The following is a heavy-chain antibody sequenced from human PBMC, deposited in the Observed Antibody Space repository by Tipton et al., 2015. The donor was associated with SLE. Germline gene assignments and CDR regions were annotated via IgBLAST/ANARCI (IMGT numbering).Heavy chain of an antibody. J-gene: IGHJ4*02. V-gene: IGHV4-34*01. CDR2: INHSGST. CDR3: ARGVLGGSYPY. CDR1: GGSFSGYY. D-gene: IGHD1-26*01. Sequence: TLSLTCAVYGGSFSGYYWSWIRQTPGKGLEWIGKINHSGSTHHNPSLKSRVTMSLDTSKNQLSLKLSSVTAADTAVYYCARGVLGGSYPYWGQGTLVTVSS.